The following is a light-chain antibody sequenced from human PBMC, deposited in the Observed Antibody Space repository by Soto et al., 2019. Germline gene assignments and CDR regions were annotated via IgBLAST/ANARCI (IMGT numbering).Light chain of an antibody. CDR3: CSYAGDSTWV. V-gene: IGLV2-23*01. CDR2: EDN. CDR1: SSDVGSYNL. J-gene: IGLJ3*02. Sequence: QSALTQPASVSGSPGQSITISCTGTSSDVGSYNLVSWYRQDPGKAPKLIIYEDNKRPSGVSNRFSGSKSGNTASLTISGLQAEDEADYYCCSYAGDSTWVFGGGTKVTVL.